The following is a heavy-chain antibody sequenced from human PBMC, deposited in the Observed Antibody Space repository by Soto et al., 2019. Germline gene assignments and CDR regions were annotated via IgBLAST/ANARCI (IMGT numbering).Heavy chain of an antibody. V-gene: IGHV1-18*01. CDR1: GYTFSSHG. Sequence: QVQLVQSGAEVKKPGTSVKVSCTASGYTFSSHGISWVRQAPGQGLQWIGWVSGDNGNTNYAQSLQGRVTMTTDTSKNTGHMELRSLRSDDTAVYSCARDLGYSRSGTCQREWFDSWGQGTLVIVSS. CDR2: VSGDNGNT. CDR3: ARDLGYSRSGTCQREWFDS. D-gene: IGHD1-26*01. J-gene: IGHJ5*01.